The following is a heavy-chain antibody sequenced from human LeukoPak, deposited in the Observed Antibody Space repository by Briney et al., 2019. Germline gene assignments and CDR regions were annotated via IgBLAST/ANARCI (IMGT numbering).Heavy chain of an antibody. J-gene: IGHJ4*02. CDR1: GGSIGSRHW. V-gene: IGHV4-4*02. Sequence: SETLSLTCAVSGGSIGSRHWWSWVRQLPGKGLEWIGEIHHSGSTNYKSSLKSRVTISIDKSKNRFSLRLTSVTAADTAVFYCARHRAYYNILTGNYAPEYFDYWGQGTLVTVSS. D-gene: IGHD3-9*01. CDR2: IHHSGST. CDR3: ARHRAYYNILTGNYAPEYFDY.